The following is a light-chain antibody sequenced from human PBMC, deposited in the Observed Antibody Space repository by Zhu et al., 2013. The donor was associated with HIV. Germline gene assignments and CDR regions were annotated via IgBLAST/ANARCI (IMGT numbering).Light chain of an antibody. CDR3: QQYNNWPPT. CDR1: QSVSSSH. Sequence: ETVLTQSPGTLSLSPGERATLSCRASQSVSSSHLAWYQQKPGQAPRLLIYDASSRAAGIPDNFSGSGSGTDFTLTISRLEPEDFAVYYCQQYNNWPPTFGQGTKVEIK. V-gene: IGKV3-20*01. CDR2: DAS. J-gene: IGKJ1*01.